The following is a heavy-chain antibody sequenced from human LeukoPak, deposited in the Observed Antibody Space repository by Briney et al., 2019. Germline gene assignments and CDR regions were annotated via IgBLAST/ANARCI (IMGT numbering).Heavy chain of an antibody. CDR1: GGSISSSSYY. CDR2: IYYSGSA. Sequence: SETLSLTCTVSGGSISSSSYYWGWIRQPPGKGLEWIGSIYYSGSAYYNPSLKSRVTISVDTSKNQFSLKLSSVTAADTAVYYCARQWGHYDFWSGYQYYFDYWGQGTLVTVTS. V-gene: IGHV4-39*01. J-gene: IGHJ4*02. D-gene: IGHD3-3*01. CDR3: ARQWGHYDFWSGYQYYFDY.